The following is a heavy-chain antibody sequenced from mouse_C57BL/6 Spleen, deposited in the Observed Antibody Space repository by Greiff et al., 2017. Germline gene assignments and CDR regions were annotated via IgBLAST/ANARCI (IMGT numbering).Heavy chain of an antibody. D-gene: IGHD2-4*01. CDR1: GYTFTSYW. CDR2: IHPNSGST. Sequence: QVQLQQPGAELVKPGASVKLSCKASGYTFTSYWMHWVKQRPGQGLEWIGMIHPNSGSTNYNEKFKSKATLTVDKSSSTAYMQLSSLTSEDSAVYYCARRDDYSYYAMDYWGQGTSVTVSS. V-gene: IGHV1-64*01. CDR3: ARRDDYSYYAMDY. J-gene: IGHJ4*01.